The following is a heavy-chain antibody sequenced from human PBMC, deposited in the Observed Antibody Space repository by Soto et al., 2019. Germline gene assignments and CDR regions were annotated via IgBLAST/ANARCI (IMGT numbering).Heavy chain of an antibody. CDR1: GFTFSVYW. CDR2: IDSDGSTT. V-gene: IGHV3-74*01. CDR3: AKPGYSNYGPRVDV. J-gene: IGHJ6*02. D-gene: IGHD5-12*01. Sequence: EVQLVESGGGSVQPGGSLRLSCATSGFTFSVYWMHWVRQAPGKGLVWVSRIDSDGSTTSYADSVRGRFTISRDNAKSTLDLQMNSLRAEDTAVYYCAKPGYSNYGPRVDVWGPGTTVTVPS.